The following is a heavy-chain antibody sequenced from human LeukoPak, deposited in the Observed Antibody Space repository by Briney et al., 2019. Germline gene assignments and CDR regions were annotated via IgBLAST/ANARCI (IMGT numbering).Heavy chain of an antibody. D-gene: IGHD6-19*01. CDR3: ARDRVVAVAGTFYYYGMDV. J-gene: IGHJ6*02. CDR1: GGSISSYY. CDR2: IYYSGST. Sequence: PSETLSLTCTVSGGSISSYYWSWIRQPPGKGLEWIGYIYYSGSTNYNPSLKSRVTISVDTSKNQFSLKLSSVTAADTAVYYCARDRVVAVAGTFYYYGMDVWGQGTTVTVSS. V-gene: IGHV4-59*01.